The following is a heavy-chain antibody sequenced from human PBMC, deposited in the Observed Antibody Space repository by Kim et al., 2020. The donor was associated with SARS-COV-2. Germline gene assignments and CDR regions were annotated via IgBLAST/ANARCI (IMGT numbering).Heavy chain of an antibody. Sequence: ASVKVSCKASGYTFTSYDINWVRQATGQGLEWMGWMNPNSGNTGYAQKFQGRVTMTRNTSISTAYMELSSLRSEDTAVYYCARGGLWFGDGAIYYYYGMDVWGQGTTVTVSS. D-gene: IGHD3-10*01. V-gene: IGHV1-8*01. CDR3: ARGGLWFGDGAIYYYYGMDV. J-gene: IGHJ6*02. CDR1: GYTFTSYD. CDR2: MNPNSGNT.